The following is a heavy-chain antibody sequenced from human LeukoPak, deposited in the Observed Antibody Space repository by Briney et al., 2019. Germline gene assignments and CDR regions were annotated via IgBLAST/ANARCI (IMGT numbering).Heavy chain of an antibody. V-gene: IGHV1-3*02. CDR1: GYTFTSYA. D-gene: IGHD3-3*01. J-gene: IGHJ4*02. CDR2: SNAGNGNT. CDR3: ARESSYYDFWSGNYIPYFDY. Sequence: ASVKVSCKASGYTFTSYAMHWVRQAPGQRLEWMGWSNAGNGNTKYSQEFQGRVTITRDTSASTAYMELSSLRSEDMAVYYCARESSYYDFWSGNYIPYFDYWGQGTLVTVSS.